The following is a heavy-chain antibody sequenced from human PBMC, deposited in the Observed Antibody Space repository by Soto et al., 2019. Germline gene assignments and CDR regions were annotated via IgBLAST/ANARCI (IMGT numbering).Heavy chain of an antibody. J-gene: IGHJ3*02. CDR3: ARQAFDI. CDR1: GSTFTRHD. V-gene: IGHV1-3*04. CDR2: IKTGNGDT. Sequence: QVQLVQSGAEVKKPGASVKVSCKASGSTFTRHDMQWVRQAPGQSLEWMGWIKTGNGDTKYSEKFQGRVIISRDTSVSTVYMELSSLRLEDTAVYYCARQAFDIWAQGTTVSVSS.